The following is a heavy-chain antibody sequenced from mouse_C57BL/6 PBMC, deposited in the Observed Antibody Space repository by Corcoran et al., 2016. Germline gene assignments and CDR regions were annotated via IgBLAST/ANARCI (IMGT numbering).Heavy chain of an antibody. D-gene: IGHD1-1*02. CDR2: INPNNGGT. CDR3: ARGGSYGGMDY. V-gene: IGHV1-26*01. Sequence: EVQLQQSGPELVKPGASVKISCKASGYTFTDYYMNWVKQSHGKSLEWIGDINPNNGGTSYNQKFKGKATLTVDKSSSTAYMELRSLTSEDSAVYYCARGGSYGGMDYWGQGTSVTVSS. CDR1: GYTFTDYY. J-gene: IGHJ4*01.